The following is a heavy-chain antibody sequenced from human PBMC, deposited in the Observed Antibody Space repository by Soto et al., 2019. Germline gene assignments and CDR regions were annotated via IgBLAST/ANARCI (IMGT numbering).Heavy chain of an antibody. CDR1: GFSFDDYA. J-gene: IGHJ3*01. Sequence: EVQLVESGGSLVQPGRSLRLSCAASGFSFDDYAMYWVRQAPGKGLEWVSAISWDSGSIGYADSVKGRFTVSRDNAKNTLYLQMNSLRPEDTAVYYCARDKQWELLTPVDVWGQGTMVTVSS. CDR2: ISWDSGSI. V-gene: IGHV3-9*01. D-gene: IGHD1-26*01. CDR3: ARDKQWELLTPVDV.